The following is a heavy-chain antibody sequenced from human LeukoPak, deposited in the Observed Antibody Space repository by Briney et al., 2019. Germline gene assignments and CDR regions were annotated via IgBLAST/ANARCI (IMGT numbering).Heavy chain of an antibody. D-gene: IGHD2-15*01. CDR1: GESFSDYF. J-gene: IGHJ5*02. V-gene: IGHV4-34*01. CDR2: INHRGGT. Sequence: SETLSLTCAVYGESFSDYFCTWIRQPPGKGLEWIGEINHRGGTNYNPSLKSRVSISLATYKNQFSLKLSPATDADTAVYYCARGKGYCSAGSCLNWLDPWGQGTLVIVSS. CDR3: ARGKGYCSAGSCLNWLDP.